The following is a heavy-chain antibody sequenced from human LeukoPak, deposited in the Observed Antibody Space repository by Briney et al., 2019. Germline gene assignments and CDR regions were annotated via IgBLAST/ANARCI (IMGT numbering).Heavy chain of an antibody. CDR2: ISAYNGNT. CDR1: GYTFTSYY. CDR3: AGGTDSSYYYYYGMDV. J-gene: IGHJ6*02. V-gene: IGHV1-18*04. D-gene: IGHD3-22*01. Sequence: ASVKVSCTASGYTFTSYYMHWVRQAPGQGLEWMGWISAYNGNTNYAQKLQGRVTMTTDTSTSTAYMELRSLRSDDTAVYYCAGGTDSSYYYYYGMDVWGQGTTVTVSS.